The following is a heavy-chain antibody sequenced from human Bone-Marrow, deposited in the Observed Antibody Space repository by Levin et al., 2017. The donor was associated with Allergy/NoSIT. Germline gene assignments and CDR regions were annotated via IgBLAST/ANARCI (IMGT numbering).Heavy chain of an antibody. Sequence: SETLSLTCSLSGGSISSGGHYWSWIRQRPGKGLELIGYIYNSGSTYYSPSLKSRLAMSIDTSDNYFSLNLTSLTAADTAVYYCARVYCSGDVCSDAFDIWGQGTMVTVSS. CDR2: IYNSGST. CDR3: ARVYCSGDVCSDAFDI. D-gene: IGHD2-8*02. CDR1: GGSISSGGHY. V-gene: IGHV4-31*03. J-gene: IGHJ3*02.